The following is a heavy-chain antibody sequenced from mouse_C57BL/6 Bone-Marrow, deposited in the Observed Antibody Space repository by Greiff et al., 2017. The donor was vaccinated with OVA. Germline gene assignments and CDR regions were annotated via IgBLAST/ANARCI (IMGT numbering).Heavy chain of an antibody. Sequence: VQLKESGPELVKPGASVKISCKASGYTFTDYYMNWVKQSHGKSLEWIGDINPNNGGTSYNQKFKGKATLTVDKSSSTAYMELRSLTSEDSAVYYCARRITPYAMDYWGQGTSVTVSS. CDR1: GYTFTDYY. CDR3: ARRITPYAMDY. J-gene: IGHJ4*01. CDR2: INPNNGGT. D-gene: IGHD2-4*01. V-gene: IGHV1-26*01.